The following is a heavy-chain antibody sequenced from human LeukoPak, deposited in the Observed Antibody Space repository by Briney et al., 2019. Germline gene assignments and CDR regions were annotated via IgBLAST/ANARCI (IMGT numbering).Heavy chain of an antibody. CDR2: IYPGDSDT. D-gene: IGHD3-10*01. J-gene: IGHJ4*02. Sequence: GESLKISCEASGDSFSTDWIGWGRQMPGKGLEWMGIIYPGDSDTRYSPSFQGQVTISADKSISTAYLQWSRLKASDTAMYYCATQHGSGGYDSRAIDYWGQGTLVTVSS. CDR3: ATQHGSGGYDSRAIDY. V-gene: IGHV5-51*01. CDR1: GDSFSTDW.